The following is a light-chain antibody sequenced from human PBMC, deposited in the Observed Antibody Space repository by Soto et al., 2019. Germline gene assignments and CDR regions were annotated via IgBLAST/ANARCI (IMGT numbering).Light chain of an antibody. CDR2: GAS. CDR1: QSVSSSY. Sequence: EIVLTQSPGTLSLSPGERATLSCRASQSVSSSYLAWYQQKPGQSPRLLIFGASSRATGTPDRFSGSGSGTDFTLTISRLEPEDFAVYYGQQYDTSPRTFGQGTTVEIK. CDR3: QQYDTSPRT. J-gene: IGKJ1*01. V-gene: IGKV3-20*01.